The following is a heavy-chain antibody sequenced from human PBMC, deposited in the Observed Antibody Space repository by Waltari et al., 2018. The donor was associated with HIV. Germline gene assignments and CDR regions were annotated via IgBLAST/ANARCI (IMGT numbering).Heavy chain of an antibody. D-gene: IGHD3-22*01. Sequence: QVQLQESGPGLVKPSETLSLTCTVSGYSISSGYYWGWIRQPPGKGLEWIGSIYHSGSTYYNPSLKSRVTISVDTSKNQFSLKLSSVTAADTTVYYCARVDRGVAWYYYDSSGYYFDYWGQGTLVTVSS. CDR3: ARVDRGVAWYYYDSSGYYFDY. CDR1: GYSISSGYY. J-gene: IGHJ4*02. V-gene: IGHV4-38-2*02. CDR2: IYHSGST.